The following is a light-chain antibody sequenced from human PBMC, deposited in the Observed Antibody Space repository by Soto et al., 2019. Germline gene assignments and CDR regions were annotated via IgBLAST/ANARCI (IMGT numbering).Light chain of an antibody. CDR2: GAS. CDR3: QQYNDWPPWT. Sequence: EIVMTQSPATLPVSPGERATLSCRASQSVNSNLAWYQQKPGQAPRLLIYGASTRATGIPVRFSGSGSGTEFTLTISSLLSEDSALYYCQQYNDWPPWTFGQGTKVEI. CDR1: QSVNSN. J-gene: IGKJ1*01. V-gene: IGKV3-15*01.